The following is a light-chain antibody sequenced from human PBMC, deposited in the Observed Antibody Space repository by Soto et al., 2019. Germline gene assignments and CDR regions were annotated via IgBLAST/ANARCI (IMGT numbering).Light chain of an antibody. Sequence: EIVLTQSPGTLSLSPGKRATLSCRASQSISSSYLAWYQQRPGQAPRLLIYGASSRATGIPESFSGSGSGTEFTLTISRLEPEDFAVYYCQQYGSSSWTFGQGTKVEIK. CDR1: QSISSSY. V-gene: IGKV3-20*01. CDR2: GAS. J-gene: IGKJ1*01. CDR3: QQYGSSSWT.